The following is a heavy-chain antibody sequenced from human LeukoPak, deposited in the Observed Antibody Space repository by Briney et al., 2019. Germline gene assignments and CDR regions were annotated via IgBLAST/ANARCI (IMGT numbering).Heavy chain of an antibody. Sequence: GGSLRLSCAASGFTFSSYEMNWVRQAPGKGLEWVSSISSSSSYIYYADSVKGRFTISRDNAKNSLYLQMNSLRAEDTAVYYCARDLITIFGLARDYFDYWGQGTLVTVSS. CDR2: ISSSSSYI. D-gene: IGHD3-3*01. CDR3: ARDLITIFGLARDYFDY. CDR1: GFTFSSYE. J-gene: IGHJ4*02. V-gene: IGHV3-21*01.